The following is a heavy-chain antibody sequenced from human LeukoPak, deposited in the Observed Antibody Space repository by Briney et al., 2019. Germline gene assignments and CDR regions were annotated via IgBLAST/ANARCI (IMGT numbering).Heavy chain of an antibody. V-gene: IGHV1-18*01. CDR2: ISAYTGNT. CDR1: GYTFTNYG. J-gene: IGHJ4*02. CDR3: ARSGVGYFYDNTGYYPLDY. Sequence: ASVTVSCTASGYTFTNYGISWVRQAPGQGLEWMGWISAYTGNTNYAQNFQGRATMTTDTSTSTAFMELRSLRSDDTAVYYCARSGVGYFYDNTGYYPLDYWGQGTLVTVSS. D-gene: IGHD3-22*01.